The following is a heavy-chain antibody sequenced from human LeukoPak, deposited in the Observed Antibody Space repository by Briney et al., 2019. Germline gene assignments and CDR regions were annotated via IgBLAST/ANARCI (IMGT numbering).Heavy chain of an antibody. CDR1: GFTFSSYS. CDR3: ASEIPNLRYCSSTSCDY. CDR2: ISSSSTYI. D-gene: IGHD2-2*01. Sequence: GGSLRLSCAASGFTFSSYSMHWVRQAPGKGLEWVSSISSSSTYIYYADSVKGRFTISRDNAKNSLYLQMSSLRADDTAVYYCASEIPNLRYCSSTSCDYWGQGTLVTVSS. J-gene: IGHJ4*02. V-gene: IGHV3-21*01.